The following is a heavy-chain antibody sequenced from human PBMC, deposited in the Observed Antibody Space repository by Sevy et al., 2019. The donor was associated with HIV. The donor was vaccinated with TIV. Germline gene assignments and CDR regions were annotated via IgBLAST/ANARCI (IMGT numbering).Heavy chain of an antibody. V-gene: IGHV6-1*01. CDR3: ARGDREFSGWDVYFDY. Sequence: SQTLSLTCAIPGDSVSSNSAAWNWIRQSPSRGLEWLGRTYYRSKWYNDYAGSVKSRITINPDTSKNQFSLQLNSVTPEDSAVEYCARGDREFSGWDVYFDYWGQGTLVTVSS. J-gene: IGHJ4*02. CDR1: GDSVSSNSAA. D-gene: IGHD6-19*01. CDR2: TYYRSKWYN.